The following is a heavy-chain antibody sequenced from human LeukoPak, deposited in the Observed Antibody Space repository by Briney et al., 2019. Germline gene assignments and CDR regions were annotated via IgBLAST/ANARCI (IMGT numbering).Heavy chain of an antibody. J-gene: IGHJ4*02. CDR3: ARDRAVPGRGYYFDC. CDR2: IYIGGST. V-gene: IGHV3-53*01. Sequence: PGGSLRLSCAASGFTVSSSYMTWVRQAPGKGLEWVSTIYIGGSTYYADSVKGRFTISRDNSKNTLYLQTNSLRAEDTAVYYCARDRAVPGRGYYFDCWGQGTLVTVSS. D-gene: IGHD6-19*01. CDR1: GFTVSSSY.